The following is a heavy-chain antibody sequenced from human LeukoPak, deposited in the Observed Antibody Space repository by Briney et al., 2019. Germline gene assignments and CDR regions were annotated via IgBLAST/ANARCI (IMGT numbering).Heavy chain of an antibody. J-gene: IGHJ3*02. CDR1: GYSFTTYW. CDR2: VYPGDSDT. Sequence: GKSLKISCKGSGYSFTTYWIGWVRQMPGKGLEWMGIVYPGDSDTRYSPSFQGQVTISADKSISTAYLQWNSLKASDTAVYYCARRNAAFDIWGQGTMVTVSS. CDR3: ARRNAAFDI. V-gene: IGHV5-51*01.